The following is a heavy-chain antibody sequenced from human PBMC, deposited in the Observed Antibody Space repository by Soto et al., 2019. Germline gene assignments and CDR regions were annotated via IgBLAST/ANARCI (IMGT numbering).Heavy chain of an antibody. V-gene: IGHV4-39*01. CDR3: ARHLYSGESSGYYGY. D-gene: IGHD3-22*01. CDR2: VHYTGST. CDR1: DGSISRSTFY. J-gene: IGHJ4*02. Sequence: QLQLQESGPGLVKPSETLSLTCTVSDGSISRSTFYWGWIRQPPGKGLEWIGSVHYTGSTYYNPSLKSRVPMSVDSSKIHLSLKVSSVTAADTAVYYCARHLYSGESSGYYGYWGQGALVTVSS.